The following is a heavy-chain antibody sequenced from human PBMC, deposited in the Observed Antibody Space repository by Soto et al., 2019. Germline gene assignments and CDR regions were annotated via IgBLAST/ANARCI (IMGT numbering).Heavy chain of an antibody. CDR2: IYFDGSNK. Sequence: GVSLRLSCAASGFTFSSYGMHWVRQAPGKGLEWVALIYFDGSNKYYADSVKGRFTISRDNSKNMLYLQMNSLRVEDTAVYYCARDRESESYYLLTYDAFNVWGQGTKVTVSS. V-gene: IGHV3-33*01. J-gene: IGHJ3*01. CDR3: ARDRESESYYLLTYDAFNV. D-gene: IGHD1-26*01. CDR1: GFTFSSYG.